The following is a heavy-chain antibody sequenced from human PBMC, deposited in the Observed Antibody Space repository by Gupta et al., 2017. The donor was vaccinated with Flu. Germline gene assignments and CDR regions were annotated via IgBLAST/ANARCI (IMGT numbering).Heavy chain of an antibody. Sequence: QVQLQESGPGLVKPSQTLSLTCSVSGASISSADSYWSWVRQPPGKGLEGIGYIYYTKGAFYSPSLKGRVTISLDTSKNEVSLTVTSVTAADTAVYVCARVSRHHYDSSGPFDYWGQGALVTVSS. CDR3: ARVSRHHYDSSGPFDY. V-gene: IGHV4-30-4*08. CDR2: IYYTKGA. D-gene: IGHD3-22*01. J-gene: IGHJ4*02. CDR1: GASISSADSY.